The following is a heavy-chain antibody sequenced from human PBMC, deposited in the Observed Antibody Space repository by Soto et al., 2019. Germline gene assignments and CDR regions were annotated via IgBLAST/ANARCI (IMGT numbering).Heavy chain of an antibody. CDR3: ARALRGTNYGMDV. CDR2: INPSGGST. V-gene: IGHV1-46*01. CDR1: GYTFTSYY. J-gene: IGHJ6*02. Sequence: GASVKVSCKASGYTFTSYYMHWVRQAPGQGLEWMGIINPSGGSTSYAQKFQGRVTMTRDTSTSTVYMELSSLRSEDTAVYYYARALRGTNYGMDVWGQGTTVTVSS. D-gene: IGHD3-16*01.